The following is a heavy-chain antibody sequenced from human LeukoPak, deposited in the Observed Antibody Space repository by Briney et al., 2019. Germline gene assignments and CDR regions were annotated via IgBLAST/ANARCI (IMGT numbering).Heavy chain of an antibody. CDR2: ISYDGSKR. CDR3: AKDGLRSLLVRGVIPFDY. J-gene: IGHJ4*02. CDR1: GFTFSSSG. Sequence: GGSLRLSCAASGFTFSSSGMHWVSQAPGKGLEWVAVISYDGSKRFYEDSVKGRFTISRDNSKNTLYLEMNSLTAEDTAMYYCAKDGLRSLLVRGVIPFDYWGQGTLVTVSS. V-gene: IGHV3-30*18. D-gene: IGHD3-10*01.